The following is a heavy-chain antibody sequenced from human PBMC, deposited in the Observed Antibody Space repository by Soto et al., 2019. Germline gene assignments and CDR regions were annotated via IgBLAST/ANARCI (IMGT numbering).Heavy chain of an antibody. Sequence: GGSLRLSCAASGFTFSSYGMHWGRQAPGKGLEWVAVISYDGSNKYDADSVKGRFTISRDNSKNTLYLQMNSLRAEDTAVYYCAKDGRPQWLVYNWFDPWGQGTLVTVSS. V-gene: IGHV3-30*18. CDR2: ISYDGSNK. J-gene: IGHJ5*02. CDR3: AKDGRPQWLVYNWFDP. D-gene: IGHD6-19*01. CDR1: GFTFSSYG.